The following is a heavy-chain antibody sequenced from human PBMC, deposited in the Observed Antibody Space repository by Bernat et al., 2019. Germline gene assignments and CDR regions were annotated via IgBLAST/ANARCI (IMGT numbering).Heavy chain of an antibody. Sequence: QVQLVQSGAEVKKPGASVKVSCKASGYTFTSYGISWVRQAPGQGLEWMGWISAYNGITNYAQKLQGRVTMTTDTSTSTAYMELRSLRSDDTAVYYCASDTYYDFWSGYYNVNWFDPWGQGTLVTVSS. CDR1: GYTFTSYG. D-gene: IGHD3-3*01. CDR3: ASDTYYDFWSGYYNVNWFDP. CDR2: ISAYNGIT. J-gene: IGHJ5*02. V-gene: IGHV1-18*01.